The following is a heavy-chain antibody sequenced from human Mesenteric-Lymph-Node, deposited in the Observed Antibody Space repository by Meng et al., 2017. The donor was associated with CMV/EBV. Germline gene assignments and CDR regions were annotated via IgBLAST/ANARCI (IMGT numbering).Heavy chain of an antibody. CDR3: AKEALGSHPYNWLDP. CDR1: GFTFSSYA. D-gene: IGHD6-19*01. Sequence: GESLKISCAASGFTFSSYAMTWVRQAPGKGLEWVSSISNSGGMTYYADSVKGRFTISRDNSKNTLYLQTNSLRLEDTAVYYCAKEALGSHPYNWLDPWGQGTVVTVSS. CDR2: ISNSGGMT. J-gene: IGHJ5*02. V-gene: IGHV3-23*01.